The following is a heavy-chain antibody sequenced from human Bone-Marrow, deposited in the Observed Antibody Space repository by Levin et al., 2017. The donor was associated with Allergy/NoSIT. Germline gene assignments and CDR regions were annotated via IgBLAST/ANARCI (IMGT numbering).Heavy chain of an antibody. Sequence: GESLKISCADSGFSFDRHSMHWVRQAPGKGLEWVANIFFDGSEKYYADSVKGRFTISRDNRKNTLYLQMDSLRPEDTAVYYCAREGPFYENMPFREPNAFNLWDQGTMVTVSA. CDR2: IFFDGSEK. CDR3: AREGPFYENMPFREPNAFNL. CDR1: GFSFDRHS. D-gene: IGHD1-14*01. V-gene: IGHV3-30-3*01. J-gene: IGHJ3*01.